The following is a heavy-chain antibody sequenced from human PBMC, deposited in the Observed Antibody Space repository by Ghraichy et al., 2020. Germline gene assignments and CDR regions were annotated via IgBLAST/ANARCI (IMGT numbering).Heavy chain of an antibody. V-gene: IGHV4-39*01. CDR1: GGSISSSSYY. J-gene: IGHJ6*02. CDR2: IYYSGST. CDR3: ARLYYYYGMDV. Sequence: SEPCLTCTVSGGSISSSSYYWGWIRQPPGKGLEWIGSIYYSGSTYYNPSLKSRVTISVDTSKNQFSLKLSSVTAADTAVYYCARLYYYYGMDVWGQGTTVTVSS.